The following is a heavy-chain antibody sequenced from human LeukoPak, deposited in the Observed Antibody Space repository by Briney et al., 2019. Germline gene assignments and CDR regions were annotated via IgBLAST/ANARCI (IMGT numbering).Heavy chain of an antibody. Sequence: SSETLSLTCTVSGGSISGYYWSWIRQPPGKGLEWIGYIYYGVSTNYNPSLKSRVTISLDTSKKQISLKVRSVTAADTAIYYCARLLADNWFDPWGQGTLVTVSS. CDR3: ARLLADNWFDP. J-gene: IGHJ5*02. CDR2: IYYGVST. D-gene: IGHD6-13*01. V-gene: IGHV4-59*08. CDR1: GGSISGYY.